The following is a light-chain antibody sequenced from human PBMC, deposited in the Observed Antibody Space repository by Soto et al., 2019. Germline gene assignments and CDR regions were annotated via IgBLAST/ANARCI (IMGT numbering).Light chain of an antibody. Sequence: EVVLTQFPATLSLSLGERVTLSCRASQYISNYLDWYQQKPGQAPRLLILEASNRATGIPARFSGSGSGTEFTLTISSLQPDDFATYYCQQYNSYSQTFGQGTKVDI. CDR2: EAS. J-gene: IGKJ1*01. CDR3: QQYNSYSQT. V-gene: IGKV3-11*01. CDR1: QYISNY.